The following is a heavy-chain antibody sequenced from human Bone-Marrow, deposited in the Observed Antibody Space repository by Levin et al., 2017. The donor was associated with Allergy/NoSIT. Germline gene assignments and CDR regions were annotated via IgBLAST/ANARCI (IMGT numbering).Heavy chain of an antibody. CDR1: GYTFDTYG. V-gene: IGHV1-18*01. CDR2: ISIYSGNT. D-gene: IGHD1-26*01. CDR3: ARDGRQYEDDVESYYYYGMDV. Sequence: ASVKVSCKASGYTFDTYGISWVRQAPGQGPEWMAWISIYSGNTKYAENVQGRLSMTTDTSTRTVYMELRSLRSDDTAVYYCARDGRQYEDDVESYYYYGMDVWGQGTTVTVS. J-gene: IGHJ6*02.